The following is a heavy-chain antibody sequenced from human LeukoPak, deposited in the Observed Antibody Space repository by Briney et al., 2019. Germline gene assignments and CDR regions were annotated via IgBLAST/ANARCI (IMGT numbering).Heavy chain of an antibody. CDR2: ISSSSSYI. CDR3: ARVLDEYQLLNYMDV. D-gene: IGHD2-2*01. Sequence: PGGSLRLSCAASGFTFSSYSMNWVRQAPGKGLEWVSSISSSSSYIYYADSVKGRFTISRDNAKNSLYLQMNSLRAEDTAVYYCARVLDEYQLLNYMDVWGKGTTVTISS. CDR1: GFTFSSYS. J-gene: IGHJ6*03. V-gene: IGHV3-21*01.